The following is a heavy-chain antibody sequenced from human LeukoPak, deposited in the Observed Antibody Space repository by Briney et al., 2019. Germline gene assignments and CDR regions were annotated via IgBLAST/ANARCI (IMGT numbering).Heavy chain of an antibody. CDR1: GFTFSSYS. V-gene: IGHV3-21*01. J-gene: IGHJ6*03. CDR2: ISSSSSYI. CDR3: ARDLSRITIFGVVNTYMDV. D-gene: IGHD3-3*01. Sequence: PGGSLRLSCAASGFTFSSYSMNWVRQAPGKGLERVSSISSSSSYIYYADSVKGRFTISRDNAKNSLYLQMNSLRAEDKAVYYCARDLSRITIFGVVNTYMDVWGKGTTVTVSS.